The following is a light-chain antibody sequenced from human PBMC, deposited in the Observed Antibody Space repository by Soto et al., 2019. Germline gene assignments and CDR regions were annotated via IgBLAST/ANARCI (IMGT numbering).Light chain of an antibody. V-gene: IGKV1-39*01. CDR1: QSISSD. CDR3: QQSYSTPYT. J-gene: IGKJ2*01. CDR2: AAS. Sequence: DIQMTQSPSSLSASVGDRVTITCRASQSISSDLNWYHQKPGKAPKLLIYAASSLQSGVPSRFSGSGSGTDFTLTISSLQPEDFATYYCQQSYSTPYTFGQGTKLEIK.